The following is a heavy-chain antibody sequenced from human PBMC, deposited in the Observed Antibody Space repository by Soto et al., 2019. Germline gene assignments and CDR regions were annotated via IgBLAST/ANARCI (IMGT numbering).Heavy chain of an antibody. D-gene: IGHD3-10*01. CDR1: GFTFSRYS. V-gene: IGHV3-21*01. CDR2: ISSSSSYR. Sequence: GGSLRLSCAASGFTFSRYSMNWVRQAPGKGLEWASAISSSSSYRYYADSVKGRFTISRDNAKNSRYLQMNSLRAEDTAVYYCASKLYGPSFGVSKHEYWGQGTLVTVSS. CDR3: ASKLYGPSFGVSKHEY. J-gene: IGHJ4*02.